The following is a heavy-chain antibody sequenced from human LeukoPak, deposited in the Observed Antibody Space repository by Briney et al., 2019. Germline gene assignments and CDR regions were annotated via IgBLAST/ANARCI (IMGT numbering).Heavy chain of an antibody. J-gene: IGHJ4*02. Sequence: PSQTLSLTCTVSGGSISSSSYYWGWIRQPPGKGLEWIGSIYYSGSTYYNPSLKSRVTISVDTSKNQFSLKLSSVTAADTAVYYCARGGYYYDSSGYLKPAPYFDYWGQGTLVTVSS. CDR2: IYYSGST. D-gene: IGHD3-22*01. V-gene: IGHV4-39*01. CDR3: ARGGYYYDSSGYLKPAPYFDY. CDR1: GGSISSSSYY.